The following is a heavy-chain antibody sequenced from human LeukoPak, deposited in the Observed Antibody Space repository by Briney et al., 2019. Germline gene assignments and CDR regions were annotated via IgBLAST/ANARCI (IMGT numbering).Heavy chain of an antibody. D-gene: IGHD2-2*01. Sequence: VASVKVSCKASGYTFTNYGFSWVRQAPGQGLEWMGWISTYSGNTNYVQQLQGRVTMTSDTSTSTVYMELRSLRSDDTAVYYCARGYCRSTSCHEPPLYGMDVWGQGTTVTVS. CDR3: ARGYCRSTSCHEPPLYGMDV. V-gene: IGHV1-18*04. J-gene: IGHJ6*02. CDR1: GYTFTNYG. CDR2: ISTYSGNT.